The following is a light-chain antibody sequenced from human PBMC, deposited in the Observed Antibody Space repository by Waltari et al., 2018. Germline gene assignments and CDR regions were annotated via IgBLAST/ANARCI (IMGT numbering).Light chain of an antibody. CDR2: SAS. CDR1: QSVNSY. CDR3: YQHSSGFT. Sequence: LTQSPVTLSLSPGERATLSCRATQSVNSYLAWYQQKPGQAPRLLIHSASSRATGIPEWFIGSGSGRAVTLTISSLEPEEVVVYHCYQHSSGFTFGPGTTLDIK. V-gene: IGKV3-11*02. J-gene: IGKJ3*01.